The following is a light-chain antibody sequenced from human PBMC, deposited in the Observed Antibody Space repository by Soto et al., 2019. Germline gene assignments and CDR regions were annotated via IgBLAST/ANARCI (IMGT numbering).Light chain of an antibody. CDR1: SSDVGSYNL. Sequence: QSALTQPASVSGSPGQSITISCTGTSSDVGSYNLVSWYQQHPGKAPKLMIYEVSTRPSGVSSRFSGSKSGNTASLTISGLQAEDEADYYCSSYSSSSTVFGTGTKLTVL. CDR2: EVS. J-gene: IGLJ1*01. V-gene: IGLV2-14*02. CDR3: SSYSSSSTV.